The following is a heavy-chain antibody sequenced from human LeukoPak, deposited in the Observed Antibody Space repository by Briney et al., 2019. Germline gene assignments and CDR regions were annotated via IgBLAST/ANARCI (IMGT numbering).Heavy chain of an antibody. V-gene: IGHV3-23*01. CDR3: AKRDDSYYYYYMDV. CDR1: GFTFSSYA. J-gene: IGHJ6*03. CDR2: ISGSGGST. Sequence: PGGYLRLSCAACGFTFSSYAMSWVRQAPGKGLEGVSAISGSGGSTYYADSGKGRFTISRDNSKNTLYLQMTSLRAEDTAVYYCAKRDDSYYYYYMDVWGKGTTVTVSS. D-gene: IGHD5-24*01.